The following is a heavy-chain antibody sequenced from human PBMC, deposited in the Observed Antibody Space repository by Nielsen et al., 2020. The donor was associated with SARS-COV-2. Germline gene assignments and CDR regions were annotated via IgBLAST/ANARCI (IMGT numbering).Heavy chain of an antibody. D-gene: IGHD6-13*01. CDR3: ARDSGSSWYGGVDY. V-gene: IGHV3-53*01. J-gene: IGHJ4*02. CDR1: GFTFSSYS. CDR2: IYSGGST. Sequence: GESLKISCAASGFTFSSYSMNWVRQAPGKGLEWVSVIYSGGSTYYADSVKGRFTISRDNSKNTLYLQMNSLRAEDTAVYYCARDSGSSWYGGVDYWGQGTLVTVSS.